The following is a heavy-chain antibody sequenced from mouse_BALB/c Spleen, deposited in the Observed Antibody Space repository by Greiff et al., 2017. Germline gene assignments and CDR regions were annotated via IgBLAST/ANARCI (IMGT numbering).Heavy chain of an antibody. V-gene: IGHV3-2*02. CDR1: GFSITSDYV. D-gene: IGHD2-12*01. Sequence: EVKLVESGPGLVKPSQSLSLTCTVTGFSITSDYVWNWIRQFPGNKLEWMGYISYSGSTSYNPALKSRISITRDTSKNQFFLQLNSVTTEDTATYYCANLRRYAMDYWGQGTSVTVSS. J-gene: IGHJ4*01. CDR3: ANLRRYAMDY. CDR2: ISYSGST.